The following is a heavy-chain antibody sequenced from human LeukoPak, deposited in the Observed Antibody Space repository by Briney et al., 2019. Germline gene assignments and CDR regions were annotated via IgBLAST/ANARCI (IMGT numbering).Heavy chain of an antibody. CDR3: AKGPYYYDSSGYSRRWFDP. D-gene: IGHD3-22*01. V-gene: IGHV3-23*01. J-gene: IGHJ5*02. CDR1: GFTFSNYA. CDR2: ISSTGGRT. Sequence: GGSLRLSCAASGFTFSNYAMSWVRQAPGKGLEWVSAISSTGGRTYYADPVKGRFTISRDNSKNTLYLQMNSLRAEDTAVYYCAKGPYYYDSSGYSRRWFDPWGQGILVTVSS.